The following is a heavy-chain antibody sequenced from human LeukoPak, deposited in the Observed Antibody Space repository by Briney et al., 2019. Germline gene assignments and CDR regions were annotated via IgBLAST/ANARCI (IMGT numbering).Heavy chain of an antibody. V-gene: IGHV3-66*01. Sequence: GGSLRLSCAVSGFTVSTNYMSWVRQAPGKGLEWVSIIHRDGSTYYADSVKGRFTTSRDNSKNTLFIQMNSLRAEDTGVYYCARDGEHVLAHDYWGQGTLVIVSS. CDR2: IHRDGST. D-gene: IGHD3-10*01. J-gene: IGHJ4*02. CDR3: ARDGEHVLAHDY. CDR1: GFTVSTNY.